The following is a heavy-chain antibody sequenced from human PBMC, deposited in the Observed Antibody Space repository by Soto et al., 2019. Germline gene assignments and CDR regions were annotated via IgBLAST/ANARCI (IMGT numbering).Heavy chain of an antibody. CDR2: INHSGST. D-gene: IGHD1-26*01. Sequence: QVQLQQWGAGLLKPSETLSLTCAVYGGSFSGYSWTWIRQSPGKGLEWIGQINHSGSTTYNPSLKSRGTXSXAXXKNQFSLELSSVTAADTAVYYCARGLFSENYYSGGWYYFDYWGQGTLVTVSS. CDR1: GGSFSGYS. V-gene: IGHV4-34*01. CDR3: ARGLFSENYYSGGWYYFDY. J-gene: IGHJ4*02.